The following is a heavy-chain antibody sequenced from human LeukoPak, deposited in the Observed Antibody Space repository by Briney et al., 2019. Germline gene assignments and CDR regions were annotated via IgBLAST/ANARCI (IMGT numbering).Heavy chain of an antibody. CDR2: ISSSSSTI. D-gene: IGHD3-22*01. CDR3: ARAYYDSSGYHYFDY. Sequence: GGSLRLSCAASGFTFSSYSMNWVRQAPGKGLEWVSHISSSSSTIYYADSVKGRFTISRDNAKNSLYLQMNSLRAEDTAVYYCARAYYDSSGYHYFDYWGQGTLVTVSS. V-gene: IGHV3-48*01. CDR1: GFTFSSYS. J-gene: IGHJ4*02.